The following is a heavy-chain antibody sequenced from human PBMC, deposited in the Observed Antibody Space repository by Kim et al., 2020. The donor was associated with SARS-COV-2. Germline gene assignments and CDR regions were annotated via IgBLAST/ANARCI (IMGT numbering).Heavy chain of an antibody. CDR1: GFTFGDYA. D-gene: IGHD2-21*01. J-gene: IGHJ6*03. V-gene: IGHV3-9*01. CDR3: VKDGQSLLGSLYYMDV. Sequence: GGSLRLSCAASGFTFGDYAMHWVRQAPGKGLEWVSGITWNSDTMGYADSVKGRFTISRDNAKNSLFLQMNRLRAEDTALYYCVKDGQSLLGSLYYMDVWGKGPIVTVSS. CDR2: ITWNSDTM.